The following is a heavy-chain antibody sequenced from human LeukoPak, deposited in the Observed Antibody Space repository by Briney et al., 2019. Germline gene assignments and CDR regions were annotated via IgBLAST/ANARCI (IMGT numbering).Heavy chain of an antibody. CDR2: VYYDGST. J-gene: IGHJ4*02. Sequence: SETLSLTCTVSGDSISSYHWTWIRQPPGRRLEWIGYVYYDGSTNYNPSLMSRVTISLDTSNKQFSLRLSSVTAADTAIYYCATYTRHCSGGTCYSIDYWGQGTLVTVSS. V-gene: IGHV4-59*08. CDR1: GDSISSYH. CDR3: ATYTRHCSGGTCYSIDY. D-gene: IGHD2-15*01.